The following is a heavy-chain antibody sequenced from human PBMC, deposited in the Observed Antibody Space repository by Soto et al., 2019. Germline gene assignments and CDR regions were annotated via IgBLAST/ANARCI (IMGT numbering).Heavy chain of an antibody. CDR2: ISNSGGTI. CDR1: GFTFSTYA. V-gene: IGHV3-23*01. CDR3: AQPRGFGVFDAYDI. Sequence: EGQLLESGGGLVQPGGSLRLSCAASGFTFSTYAMSWVRQAPGKGLEWVSAISNSGGTIYYADSVQGRFTISRDNSLNTLFLQMPSLRIEDTAFYYCAQPRGFGVFDAYDIWGQGTMVTVSS. D-gene: IGHD3-10*01. J-gene: IGHJ3*02.